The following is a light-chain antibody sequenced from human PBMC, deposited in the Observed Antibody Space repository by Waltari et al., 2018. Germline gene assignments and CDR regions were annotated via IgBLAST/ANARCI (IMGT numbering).Light chain of an antibody. J-gene: IGKJ2*01. Sequence: DIQMTQSPSSLTAAIGDRVTINCQASQDINNYLNWYQQTPGKAPKLLIYDASKLQTGVPSRFSGSGSWTDFTFTISSLQPEDIATYYCQQYDNVLPYTFGQGTKVEI. CDR2: DAS. CDR3: QQYDNVLPYT. V-gene: IGKV1-33*01. CDR1: QDINNY.